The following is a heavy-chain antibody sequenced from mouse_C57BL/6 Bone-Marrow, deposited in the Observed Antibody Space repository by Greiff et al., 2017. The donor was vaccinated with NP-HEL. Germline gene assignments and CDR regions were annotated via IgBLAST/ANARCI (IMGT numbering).Heavy chain of an antibody. CDR1: GYTFTSYG. D-gene: IGHD1-1*02. V-gene: IGHV1-81*01. Sequence: QVQLKQSGAELARPGASVKLSCKASGYTFTSYGISWVKQRTGQGLEWIGEIYPRSGNTYYNEKFKGKATLTADKSSSTAYMELRSLTSEDSAVYFCARSGITLGPAYWGQGTLVTVSA. J-gene: IGHJ3*01. CDR2: IYPRSGNT. CDR3: ARSGITLGPAY.